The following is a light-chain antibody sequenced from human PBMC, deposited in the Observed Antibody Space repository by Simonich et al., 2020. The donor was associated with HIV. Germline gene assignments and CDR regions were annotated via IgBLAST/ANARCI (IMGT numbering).Light chain of an antibody. CDR1: SFNIGSNY. Sequence: QSVLTQPPSASGTPGQRVTISCSGSSFNIGSNYVYWYQQLPRTAPKILIYSNNQPPSGVPVRFSGSKSGTSASLAISGLQSEDEADYYCAAWDDSLNGVVFGGGTKLTVL. V-gene: IGLV1-44*01. CDR3: AAWDDSLNGVV. CDR2: SNN. J-gene: IGLJ2*01.